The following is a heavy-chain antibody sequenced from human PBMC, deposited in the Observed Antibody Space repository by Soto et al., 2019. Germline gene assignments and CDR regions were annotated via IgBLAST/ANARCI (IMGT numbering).Heavy chain of an antibody. D-gene: IGHD1-7*01. CDR3: ARDLGTTGNGY. V-gene: IGHV1-69*08. CDR2: IIPILGIA. Sequence: QVQLVQSGAEVQKPGSSVKVSCKASGGTFSSYTISWVRQAPGQGLEWMGRIIPILGIANYAQKFQGRVTITADKSTSTAYMELSSLRSEDTAVYYCARDLGTTGNGYWGQGTLVTVSS. J-gene: IGHJ4*02. CDR1: GGTFSSYT.